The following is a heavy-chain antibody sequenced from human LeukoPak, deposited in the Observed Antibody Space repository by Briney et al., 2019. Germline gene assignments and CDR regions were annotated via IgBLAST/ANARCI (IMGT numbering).Heavy chain of an antibody. Sequence: SVKVSCKASGGTFSSYAISWVRQAPGQGVEWMGGIIASFGTANYAQKLRGRVTITADESTSTAYMELSSLRAEDTAVYYCAARYRTSTSSSQRWFDPWGQGTLVTVSS. CDR3: AARYRTSTSSSQRWFDP. CDR2: IIASFGTA. D-gene: IGHD2-2*01. J-gene: IGHJ5*02. CDR1: GGTFSSYA. V-gene: IGHV1-69*13.